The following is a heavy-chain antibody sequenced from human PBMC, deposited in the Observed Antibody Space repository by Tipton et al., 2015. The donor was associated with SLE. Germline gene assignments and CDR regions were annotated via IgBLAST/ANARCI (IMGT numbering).Heavy chain of an antibody. J-gene: IGHJ3*02. D-gene: IGHD5-18*01. V-gene: IGHV4-30-4*01. CDR2: IYYSGST. Sequence: TLSLTCTVSGGSISSGDYYWSWIRQPPGKGLEWIGYIYYSGSTYYNPSLKSRVTISVDTSKNQFSLKLSSVTAADTAVYYCARDTSVDTAMVRAFDIWGQGTRVTVSS. CDR1: GGSISSGDYY. CDR3: ARDTSVDTAMVRAFDI.